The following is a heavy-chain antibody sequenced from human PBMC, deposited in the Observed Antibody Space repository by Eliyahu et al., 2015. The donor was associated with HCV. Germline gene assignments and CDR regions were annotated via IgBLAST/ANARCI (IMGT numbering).Heavy chain of an antibody. J-gene: IGHJ4*02. CDR2: IYWDDDK. D-gene: IGHD5-18*01. CDR1: GFSLSTSGVG. V-gene: IGHV2-5*02. CDR3: AHREYSYGCIDY. Sequence: QITLKESGPKPVKPIQTLTLTCTFSGFSLSTSGVGVGXIRQXPGKALEWLALIYWDDDKRYSPSLKSRLTITKDTSKNQVVLTMTNMDPVDTATYYCAHREYSYGCIDYWGQGTLVTVSS.